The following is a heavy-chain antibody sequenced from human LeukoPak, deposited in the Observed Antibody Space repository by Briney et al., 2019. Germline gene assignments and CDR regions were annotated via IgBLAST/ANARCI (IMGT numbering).Heavy chain of an antibody. CDR3: ARDALVPDGFDH. D-gene: IGHD6-13*01. CDR1: GFTVSSNY. J-gene: IGHJ3*01. CDR2: FYPGGTT. Sequence: GGSLRLSCAASGFTVSSNYMIWVRQPPGMGLECVSVFYPGGTTYYADSVKGRFSISRDNSKNIVSLQMNSLRAEDTAVYYCARDALVPDGFDHWGQGTMVTVSS. V-gene: IGHV3-66*01.